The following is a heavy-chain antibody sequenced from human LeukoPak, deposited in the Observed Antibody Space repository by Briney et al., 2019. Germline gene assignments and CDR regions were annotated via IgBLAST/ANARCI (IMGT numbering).Heavy chain of an antibody. CDR3: AAGY. CDR2: ISGSGGST. V-gene: IGHV3-23*01. Sequence: GASLRLSCVASGFTLSNYAMSWVRQAPGKGLEWVSSISGSGGSTYQAENVKCRFTISRDNSKNTLYLQMNSLRDEDTAIYYCAAGYWGQGPLVTVSS. CDR1: GFTLSNYA. J-gene: IGHJ4*02.